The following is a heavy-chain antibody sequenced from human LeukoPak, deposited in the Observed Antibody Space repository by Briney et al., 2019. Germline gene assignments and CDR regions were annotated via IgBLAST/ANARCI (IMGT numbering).Heavy chain of an antibody. J-gene: IGHJ4*02. V-gene: IGHV4-4*09. CDR1: ADSMNEYY. D-gene: IGHD2/OR15-2a*01. CDR3: VASYSTSSGVDH. CDR2: IYRRGAT. Sequence: SETLSLTCDVVADSMNEYYWSWIRQSQGGGLEWIGYIYRRGATNYIPSLRSRVTISVDKSNWQVSLTLKSVTAADTAVYYCVASYSTSSGVDHWGQGTLVTVSS.